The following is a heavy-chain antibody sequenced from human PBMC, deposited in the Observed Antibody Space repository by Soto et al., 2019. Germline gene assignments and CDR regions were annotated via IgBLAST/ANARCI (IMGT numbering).Heavy chain of an antibody. CDR2: ISGSGGST. V-gene: IGHV3-23*01. J-gene: IGHJ6*02. CDR3: AKDQDPRFGVVIYYYYDMDV. D-gene: IGHD3-3*01. Sequence: GSLRLSCAASGFTFSSYAMSWVRQAPGKGLEWVSAISGSGGSTYYADSVKGRFTISRDNSKNTLYLQMNSLRAEDTAVYYCAKDQDPRFGVVIYYYYDMDVWGQGTTVTVSS. CDR1: GFTFSSYA.